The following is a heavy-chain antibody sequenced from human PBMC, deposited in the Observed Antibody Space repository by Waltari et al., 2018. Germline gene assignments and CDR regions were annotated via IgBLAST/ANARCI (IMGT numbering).Heavy chain of an antibody. V-gene: IGHV4-39*01. CDR3: ARNIAAASGIDY. Sequence: QLQLQESGPGLVKPSETLSLTCTVSGGSISSSSYYWGWTRQPPGKGLEWIGSIYYSGSTYYNPSLKSRVTISVDTSKNQFSLKLSSVTAADTAVYYCARNIAAASGIDYWGQGTLVTVSS. J-gene: IGHJ4*02. CDR1: GGSISSSSYY. D-gene: IGHD6-13*01. CDR2: IYYSGST.